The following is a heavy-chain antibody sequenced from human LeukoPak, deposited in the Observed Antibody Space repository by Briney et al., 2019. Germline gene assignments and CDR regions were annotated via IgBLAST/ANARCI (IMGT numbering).Heavy chain of an antibody. Sequence: PGGSLRLSCAASGFTFSSYWMSWVRQAPGKGLEWVANGKQDGSEKYYVDSVKGRFTISRDNAKNSLYLQMNSLRAEDTAVYYCARVRGGYCSSTSCSHGMDYWGQGTLVTVSS. CDR1: GFTFSSYW. CDR2: GKQDGSEK. V-gene: IGHV3-7*01. CDR3: ARVRGGYCSSTSCSHGMDY. J-gene: IGHJ4*02. D-gene: IGHD2-2*01.